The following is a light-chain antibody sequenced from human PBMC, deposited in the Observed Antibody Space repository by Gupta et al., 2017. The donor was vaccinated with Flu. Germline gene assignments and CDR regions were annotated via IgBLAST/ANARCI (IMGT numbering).Light chain of an antibody. J-gene: IGKJ1*01. Sequence: GTLSVSPGERATLSCRASQSVSSNLAWYQQKPGQAPRLLIYGASTRATGIPARFSGSGSGTEFTLTISSLQSEDFAVYYCQQYNNWRPWTFGQGTKVEIK. CDR2: GAS. CDR1: QSVSSN. CDR3: QQYNNWRPWT. V-gene: IGKV3-15*01.